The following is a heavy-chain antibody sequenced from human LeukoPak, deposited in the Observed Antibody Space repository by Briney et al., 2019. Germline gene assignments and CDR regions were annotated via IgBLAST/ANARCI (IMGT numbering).Heavy chain of an antibody. J-gene: IGHJ4*02. Sequence: ASVKVSCKASGYTFTSYDINWVRQATGQGLEWMGWMNPNSGNTGYAQKFQGRVTMTRNTSISTAYMELSSLRSEDTAVYYCARGPDYGDSQSVTRDYGGQRTLVTVSS. D-gene: IGHD4-17*01. V-gene: IGHV1-8*01. CDR2: MNPNSGNT. CDR1: GYTFTSYD. CDR3: ARGPDYGDSQSVTRDY.